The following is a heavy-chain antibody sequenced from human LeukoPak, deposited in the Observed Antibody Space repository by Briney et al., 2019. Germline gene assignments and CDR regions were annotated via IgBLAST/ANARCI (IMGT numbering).Heavy chain of an antibody. J-gene: IGHJ4*02. CDR3: TRPPKYCSGGSCYSD. D-gene: IGHD2-15*01. V-gene: IGHV4-59*01. CDR1: GGSMNTYH. CDR2: IYYSGTI. Sequence: SETLFLTCTVPGGSMNTYHWSWIRQPPGKGLEWIGYIYYSGTINNYNPSLKSRVTISVDTSKNQFSLKLSSVTAADTAVYYCTRPPKYCSGGSCYSDWGQGTLVAVSS.